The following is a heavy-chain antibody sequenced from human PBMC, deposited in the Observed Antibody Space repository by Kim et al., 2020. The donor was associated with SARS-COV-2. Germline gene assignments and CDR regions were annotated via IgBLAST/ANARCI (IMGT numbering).Heavy chain of an antibody. D-gene: IGHD6-13*01. Sequence: GGSLRLSCAASGFTFSSYWMSWVRQAPGKGLEWVANIKQDGSEKYYVDSVKGRFTISRDNAKNSLYLQMNSLRAEDTAVYYCAREGEEGSSWFLSYYYYGMDVWGQGTTVTVSS. J-gene: IGHJ6*02. CDR2: IKQDGSEK. CDR3: AREGEEGSSWFLSYYYYGMDV. CDR1: GFTFSSYW. V-gene: IGHV3-7*01.